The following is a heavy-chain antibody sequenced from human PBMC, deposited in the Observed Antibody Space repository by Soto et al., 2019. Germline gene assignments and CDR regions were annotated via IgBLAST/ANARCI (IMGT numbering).Heavy chain of an antibody. CDR1: GFPFTSYA. D-gene: IGHD3-10*01. CDR2: INGGSGNT. J-gene: IGHJ4*02. V-gene: IGHV1-3*01. Sequence: XSVKGSFNSVGFPFTSYAIHCLRQAPGQRPQWMGWINGGSGNTKYSQDFQGRVTFTRDTFATTAYLELSSLRSEDTAVYYCARVTPWGPSAGDYYIQHYDSCGQRTPVTVSS. CDR3: ARVTPWGPSAGDYYIQHYDS.